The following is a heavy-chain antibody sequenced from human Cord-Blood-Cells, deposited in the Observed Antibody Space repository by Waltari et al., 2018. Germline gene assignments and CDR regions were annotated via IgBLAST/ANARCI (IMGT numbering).Heavy chain of an antibody. Sequence: SSYYWSWIRQPPGKGLEWIGYIYYSGSTNYNPSLKSRVTISVDTSKNQFSLKLSSVTAADTAVYYCARDRSRGYSSSWYAFDIWGQGTMVTVSS. J-gene: IGHJ3*02. D-gene: IGHD6-13*01. CDR3: ARDRSRGYSSSWYAFDI. CDR1: SSYY. CDR2: IYYSGST. V-gene: IGHV4-59*01.